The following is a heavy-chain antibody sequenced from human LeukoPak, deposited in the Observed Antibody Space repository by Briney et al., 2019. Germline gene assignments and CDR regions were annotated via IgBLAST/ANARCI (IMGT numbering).Heavy chain of an antibody. J-gene: IGHJ6*02. CDR2: ISAYNGNT. Sequence: ASVKVSCTASGYSFTSYAINWVRQAPAQGLEWVGCISAYNGNTDYAQKVQGRVTMTTDASTSTAHMELVSLTSDDTAVYYCARDPLRSTWSTYNNAMDVWGQGTTVTVS. D-gene: IGHD6-13*01. V-gene: IGHV1-18*04. CDR1: GYSFTSYA. CDR3: ARDPLRSTWSTYNNAMDV.